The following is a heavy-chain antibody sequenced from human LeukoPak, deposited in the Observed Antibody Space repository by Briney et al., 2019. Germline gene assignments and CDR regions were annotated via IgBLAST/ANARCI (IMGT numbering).Heavy chain of an antibody. CDR1: GFTFSSYW. Sequence: GGSLRLSCAASGFTFSSYWMSWVRQAPGKGLEWVANIKQDGSEKYYVDSVKGRFTISRDNAKNSLYLQMNSLRAEDTAVYYCARDRYYYDQGTCYYYGMDVWGQGTTVTVSS. D-gene: IGHD3-22*01. V-gene: IGHV3-7*01. CDR3: ARDRYYYDQGTCYYYGMDV. J-gene: IGHJ6*02. CDR2: IKQDGSEK.